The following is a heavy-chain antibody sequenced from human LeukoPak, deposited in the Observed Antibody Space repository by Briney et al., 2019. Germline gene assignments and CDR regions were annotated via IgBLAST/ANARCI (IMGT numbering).Heavy chain of an antibody. CDR1: GFTFSSYA. Sequence: GGALRLSCAASGFTFSSYAMHWLRQAPGKGLEYVSAISSNGGSTYYANSVKGRFTISRDNSKNTLYLQMGSLRAEDMAVYYCARDFEYSSGWYGLDYWGQGTLVTVSS. CDR2: ISSNGGST. D-gene: IGHD6-19*01. J-gene: IGHJ4*02. CDR3: ARDFEYSSGWYGLDY. V-gene: IGHV3-64*01.